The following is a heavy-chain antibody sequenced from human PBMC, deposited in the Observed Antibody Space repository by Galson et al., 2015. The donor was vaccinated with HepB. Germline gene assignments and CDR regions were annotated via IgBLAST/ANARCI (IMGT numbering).Heavy chain of an antibody. Sequence: SLRLSCAASGLTFSSYGMHWVRQAPGKGLEWVAVIWYDGSNKYYADSVKGRFTISRDNSKNTLYLQMNSLRAEDTAVYYCARDFGPGGVAAAGFNWGQGTLVTVSS. CDR1: GLTFSSYG. CDR2: IWYDGSNK. J-gene: IGHJ4*02. V-gene: IGHV3-33*01. D-gene: IGHD6-13*01. CDR3: ARDFGPGGVAAAGFN.